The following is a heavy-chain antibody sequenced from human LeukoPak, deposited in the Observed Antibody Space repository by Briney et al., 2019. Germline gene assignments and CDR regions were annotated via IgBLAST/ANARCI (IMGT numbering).Heavy chain of an antibody. V-gene: IGHV4-34*01. D-gene: IGHD6-19*01. J-gene: IGHJ6*03. CDR1: GGSFSGYY. Sequence: SETLSLTCAVYGGSFSGYYWSWIRQPPGKGLEWIGEINHSGSTNYNPSLKSRVTISVDTSKNQFSLKLSSVTAADTAVYYCARGLYSSGWYGHYYHYMDVWGKGTTVTVSS. CDR3: ARGLYSSGWYGHYYHYMDV. CDR2: INHSGST.